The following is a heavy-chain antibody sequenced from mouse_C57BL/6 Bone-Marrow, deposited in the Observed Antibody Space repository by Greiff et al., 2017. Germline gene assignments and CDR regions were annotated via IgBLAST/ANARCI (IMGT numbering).Heavy chain of an antibody. CDR1: GYTFTDYE. V-gene: IGHV1-15*01. CDR3: TSSFITTVVAFDY. Sequence: QVQLQQSGAELVRPGASVTLSCKASGYTFTDYEMHWVKQTPVHGLEWIGAIDPETGGTAYTQKFKGKAILTADKSSSTAYMELRSLTSEDSAVYYCTSSFITTVVAFDYWGQGTTLTVSA. CDR2: IDPETGGT. D-gene: IGHD1-1*01. J-gene: IGHJ2*01.